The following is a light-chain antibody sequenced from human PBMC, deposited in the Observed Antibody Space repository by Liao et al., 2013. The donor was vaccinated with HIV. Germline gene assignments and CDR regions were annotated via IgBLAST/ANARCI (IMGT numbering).Light chain of an antibody. CDR1: KLGDKN. CDR3: QAWDSDTSWG. J-gene: IGLJ1*01. Sequence: ELTQPPSVSVSPGQTAIITCSGDKLGDKNVWWYQQKPGQAPVLVIYQDRKRPSGTPERISGSNSGNTATLTISEIQAMDEADYYCQAWDSDTSWGFGAGTKLTVL. CDR2: QDR. V-gene: IGLV3-1*01.